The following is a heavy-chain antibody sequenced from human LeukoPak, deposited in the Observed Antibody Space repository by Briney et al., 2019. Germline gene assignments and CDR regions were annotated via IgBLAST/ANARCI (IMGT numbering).Heavy chain of an antibody. CDR1: GFTFDEYG. Sequence: GSLRPSCAASGFTFDEYGMRWVSQAAGRGLEWVSGINWNGGSTGYGDSVKGRFTISRANAKNSLCLQMNSMRTKETAVNYRAKRGGYSVRWNDYWGQGTLVTVSS. CDR2: INWNGGST. CDR3: AKRGGYSVRWNDY. D-gene: IGHD2-15*01. V-gene: IGHV3-20*04. J-gene: IGHJ4*02.